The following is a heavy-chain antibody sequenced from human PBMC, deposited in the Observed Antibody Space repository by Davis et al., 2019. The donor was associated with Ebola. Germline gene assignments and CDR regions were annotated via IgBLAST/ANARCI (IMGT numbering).Heavy chain of an antibody. J-gene: IGHJ3*02. D-gene: IGHD2-2*01. CDR1: GFTFSSYA. CDR2: ISSNGGST. V-gene: IGHV3-64D*06. Sequence: PGGSLRLSCSASGFTFSSYAMHWVRQAPGKGLEYVSAISSNGGSTYYADSVKGRFTISRDNSKNTLYLQMSSLRAEDTAVYYGVRRDIVVVPAVLGAFDIWGQGTMVTVSS. CDR3: VRRDIVVVPAVLGAFDI.